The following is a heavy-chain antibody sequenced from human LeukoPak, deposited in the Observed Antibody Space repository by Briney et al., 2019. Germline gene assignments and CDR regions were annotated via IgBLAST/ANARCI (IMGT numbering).Heavy chain of an antibody. CDR2: IYYSGST. CDR3: VRGCGGDCNAFDI. D-gene: IGHD2-21*02. J-gene: IGHJ3*02. Sequence: SETLSLTCTVSGGSISSSSYYWVWIRQPPGKGLEWIGSIYYSGSTYYNPSLKSRVTISVDTSKNQFSLKLSSVTAADTAVYFCVRGCGGDCNAFDIWGQGTMVTVSS. V-gene: IGHV4-39*07. CDR1: GGSISSSSYY.